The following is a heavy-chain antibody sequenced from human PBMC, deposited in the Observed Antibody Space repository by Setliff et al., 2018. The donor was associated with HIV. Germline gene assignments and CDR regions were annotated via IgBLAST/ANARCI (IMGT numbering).Heavy chain of an antibody. V-gene: IGHV1-18*01. CDR1: GYTFTSYG. J-gene: IGHJ4*02. Sequence: ASVKVSCKASGYTFTSYGISWVRQAPGQGLEWMGWISAYNGNTNYAQKFQGRVTMTRDTSTSTVYMELSSLRSEDTAVYYCARGPITGTTFFDYWGQGTLVTVSS. CDR2: ISAYNGNT. D-gene: IGHD1-7*01. CDR3: ARGPITGTTFFDY.